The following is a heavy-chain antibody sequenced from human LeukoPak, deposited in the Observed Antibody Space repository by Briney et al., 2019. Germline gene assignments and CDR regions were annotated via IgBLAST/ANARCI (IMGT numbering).Heavy chain of an antibody. V-gene: IGHV4-59*01. CDR3: AKGSGSSPFDP. Sequence: SETLSLTCTVSGASISSYYWSWIRQPPGKGLEWIGYIYYSGSTNYNPSLKSRVTISVDTSKNQFSLKLSSVTAADTAMYYCAKGSGSSPFDPWGQGTLVTVSS. J-gene: IGHJ5*02. CDR2: IYYSGST. CDR1: GASISSYY. D-gene: IGHD3-10*01.